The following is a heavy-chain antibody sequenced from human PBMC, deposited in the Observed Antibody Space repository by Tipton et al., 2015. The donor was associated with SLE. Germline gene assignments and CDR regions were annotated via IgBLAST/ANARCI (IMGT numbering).Heavy chain of an antibody. CDR3: ARGLDDWKSGKNWFDS. CDR2: IYYSGST. Sequence: LRLSCTVSGGSISSSSYYWAWIRQPPGKGLEWIGSIYYSGSTYYNPSLKSRVTISVDTSKNQFSLKLSSVTAADTAVYFCARGLDDWKSGKNWFDSWGQGTPVTVSS. CDR1: GGSISSSSYY. D-gene: IGHD3-3*01. V-gene: IGHV4-39*07. J-gene: IGHJ5*01.